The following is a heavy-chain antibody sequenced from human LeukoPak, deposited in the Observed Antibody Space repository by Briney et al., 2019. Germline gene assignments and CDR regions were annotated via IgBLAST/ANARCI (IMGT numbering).Heavy chain of an antibody. J-gene: IGHJ4*02. D-gene: IGHD1-1*01. CDR2: INSDGSST. V-gene: IGHV3-74*01. CDR1: GFTFSSYW. CDR3: ARGPMEGADY. Sequence: GGSLRLSCAASGFTFSSYWMHWVRQAPGMGLVWVSRINSDGSSTSYADSVKGRFTISRDNAKNTLYLQMNSLRAEDTAVYYCARGPMEGADYWGQGTLVTVSS.